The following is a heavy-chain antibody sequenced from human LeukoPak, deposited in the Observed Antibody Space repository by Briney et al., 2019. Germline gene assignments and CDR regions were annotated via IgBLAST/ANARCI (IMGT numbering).Heavy chain of an antibody. V-gene: IGHV3-66*01. Sequence: PGGSLRLSCVVSGFTVSNNYMNWVRQAPGKGLEWLSVIYNSGTTYYADSVRGRFTVSRDNSKSTIYLQMNSLRVDDTAVYYCARDSFHTYWDQGTLVTVSS. CDR3: ARDSFHTY. CDR1: GFTVSNNY. D-gene: IGHD3-16*02. CDR2: IYNSGTT. J-gene: IGHJ4*02.